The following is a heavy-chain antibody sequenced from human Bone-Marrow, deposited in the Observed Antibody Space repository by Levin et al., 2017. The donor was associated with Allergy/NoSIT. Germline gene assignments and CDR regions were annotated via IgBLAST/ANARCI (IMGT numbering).Heavy chain of an antibody. CDR3: ASGSSYYFDY. V-gene: IGHV3-30-3*01. D-gene: IGHD3-10*01. CDR2: ISYDGSNK. CDR1: GFTFSSYA. Sequence: SCAASGFTFSSYAMHWVRQAPGKGLEWVAVISYDGSNKYYADSVKGRFTISRDNSKNTLYLQMNSLRAEDTAVYYCASGSSYYFDYWGQGTLVTVSS. J-gene: IGHJ4*02.